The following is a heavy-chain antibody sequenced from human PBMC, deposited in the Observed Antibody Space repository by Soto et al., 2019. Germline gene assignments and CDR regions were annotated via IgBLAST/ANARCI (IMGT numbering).Heavy chain of an antibody. J-gene: IGHJ4*02. CDR2: ISYDGSNK. D-gene: IGHD1-1*01. Sequence: QVQLVESGGGVVQPGRSLRLSCAASGFTFSSYAMHWVRQAPGKGLEWAAVISYDGSNKYYADSVKGRFTISRDNSKNTLYLQMNSLRAEDTAVYYCAREGNQHFDYWGQGTLVTVSS. CDR3: AREGNQHFDY. V-gene: IGHV3-30-3*01. CDR1: GFTFSSYA.